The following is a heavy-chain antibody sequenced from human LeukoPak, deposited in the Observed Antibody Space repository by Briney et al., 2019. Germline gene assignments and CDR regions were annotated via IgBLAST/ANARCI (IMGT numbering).Heavy chain of an antibody. D-gene: IGHD3-3*01. CDR1: GDSINNYY. CDR2: IYFHEST. CDR3: ARGTYYDFWSGEGLFDF. J-gene: IGHJ4*02. V-gene: IGHV4-59*01. Sequence: SETLSLTCTVSGDSINNYYWNWIRQPPGKGLEWIGYIYFHESTNYNPSLKSRVTILVDPSKNQFSLSLNSVTAADTAVYYCARGTYYDFWSGEGLFDFWGQGTLVTVSS.